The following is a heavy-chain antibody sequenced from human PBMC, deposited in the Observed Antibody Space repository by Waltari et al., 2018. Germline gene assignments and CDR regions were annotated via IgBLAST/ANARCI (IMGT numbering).Heavy chain of an antibody. V-gene: IGHV1-24*01. CDR1: GYSLTELS. CDR3: AAKEAWGNRAFDY. J-gene: IGHJ4*02. CDR2: FDPEDAET. D-gene: IGHD7-27*01. Sequence: QVQLVQSGAEVKKPGASVRISCKISGYSLTELSVHWVRQAPGKGLERMGGFDPEDAETIVAQRFQGRVTMTEETSPETAYMELSSLSSEDTAVYFCAAKEAWGNRAFDYWGQGTLVTVSS.